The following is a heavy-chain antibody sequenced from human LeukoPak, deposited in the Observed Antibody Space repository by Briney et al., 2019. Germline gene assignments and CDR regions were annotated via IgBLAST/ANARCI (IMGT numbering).Heavy chain of an antibody. CDR1: GGSFSGYY. CDR3: ASSIHYDFWSGGYYYYYMDV. Sequence: SETLSLTCAVYGGSFSGYYWSWIRQPPGKGLEWIGEINHSGSTNYNPSLKSRVTISVDTSKNQFSLKLSSVTAADTAVYYCASSIHYDFWSGGYYYYYMDVWGKGTTVTVSS. D-gene: IGHD3-3*01. J-gene: IGHJ6*03. V-gene: IGHV4-34*01. CDR2: INHSGST.